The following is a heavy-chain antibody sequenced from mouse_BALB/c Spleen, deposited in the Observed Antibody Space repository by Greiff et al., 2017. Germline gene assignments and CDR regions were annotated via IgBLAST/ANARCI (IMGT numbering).Heavy chain of an antibody. V-gene: IGHV1-14*01. CDR2: INPYNDGT. CDR3: ARGGDGDYDAMDG. Sequence: VQLQQSGPELVKPGASVKMSCKASGYTFTSYVMHWVKQKPGQGLEWIGYINPYNDGTKYNEKFKGKATLTSDKSSSTAYMELSSLTSEDAAVFYGARGGDGDYDAMDGWGQGGAVTVSS. CDR1: GYTFTSYV. J-gene: IGHJ4*01. D-gene: IGHD2-13*01.